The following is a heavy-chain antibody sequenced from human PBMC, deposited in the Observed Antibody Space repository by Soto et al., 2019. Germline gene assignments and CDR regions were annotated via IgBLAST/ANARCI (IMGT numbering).Heavy chain of an antibody. CDR1: GFTFSSYA. J-gene: IGHJ4*02. V-gene: IGHV3-23*01. CDR2: ISGSGGST. D-gene: IGHD3-22*01. CDR3: AKSRAVVVITPDDYFDY. Sequence: GGSLRLSCAASGFTFSSYAMSWVRQAPGKGLEWVSAISGSGGSTKYADSVKGRFTISRDNSKNTLYLQMNSLRAEDTAVYYCAKSRAVVVITPDDYFDYWGQGTLVTVSS.